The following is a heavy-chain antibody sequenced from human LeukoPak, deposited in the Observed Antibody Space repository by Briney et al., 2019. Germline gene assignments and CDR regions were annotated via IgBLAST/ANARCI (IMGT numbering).Heavy chain of an antibody. J-gene: IGHJ3*02. D-gene: IGHD5-18*01. CDR2: IYTSGST. CDR3: ARDQQLEGAFDI. V-gene: IGHV4-61*02. Sequence: SQTLSLTCTVSGGSISSGSYYWSWIRQPAGKGLEWIGRIYTSGSTNYNPSLKSRVTISVDTSKNQFSLKLSSVTAADTAVYYCARDQQLEGAFDIWGQGTMVTVSS. CDR1: GGSISSGSYY.